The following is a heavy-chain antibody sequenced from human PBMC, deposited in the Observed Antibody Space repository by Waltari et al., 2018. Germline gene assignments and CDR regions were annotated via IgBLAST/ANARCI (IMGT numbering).Heavy chain of an antibody. Sequence: QLQLQESGPGLVKPSGTLSLTCVFPGDPLSGNSWWRWVRQSLYKGLEWIGQVHRNGRTNYNPSLASRAIVSLDSSMNQFSLRILSATAADTAVYYCARDLGRGLFLDSWGQGTLVTVSP. J-gene: IGHJ4*02. CDR3: ARDLGRGLFLDS. CDR2: VHRNGRT. D-gene: IGHD2-15*01. V-gene: IGHV4-4*02. CDR1: GDPLSGNSW.